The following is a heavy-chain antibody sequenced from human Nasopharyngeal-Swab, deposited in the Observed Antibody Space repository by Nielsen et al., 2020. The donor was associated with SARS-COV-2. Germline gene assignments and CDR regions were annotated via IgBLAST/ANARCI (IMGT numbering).Heavy chain of an antibody. J-gene: IGHJ6*02. V-gene: IGHV3-48*04. CDR3: ARRRLRLSYYYYGMDV. Sequence: WIRQPPGKGLEWVSYISSSSSTIYYADSVKGRFTISRDNAKNSLYLQMNSLRAEDTAVYYCARRRLRLSYYYYGMDVWGQGTTVTVSS. D-gene: IGHD4-17*01. CDR2: ISSSSSTI.